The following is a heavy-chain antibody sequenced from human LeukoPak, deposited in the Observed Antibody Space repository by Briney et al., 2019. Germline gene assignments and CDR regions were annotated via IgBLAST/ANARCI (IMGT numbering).Heavy chain of an antibody. J-gene: IGHJ6*02. V-gene: IGHV4-39*07. Sequence: PSETLSLTCTVSGGPASSSGYYWSWIRQPPGKGLEWIGEINHSGSTNYSPSLKSRVTISVDTSKNQFSLKLSSVTAADTAVYYCARGRRYWPYGATDFTYYYYGMDVWGQGTTVTVSS. CDR2: INHSGST. CDR3: ARGRRYWPYGATDFTYYYYGMDV. CDR1: GGPASSSGYY. D-gene: IGHD1-26*01.